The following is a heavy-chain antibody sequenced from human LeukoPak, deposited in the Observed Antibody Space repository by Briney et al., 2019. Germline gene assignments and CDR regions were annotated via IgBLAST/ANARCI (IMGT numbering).Heavy chain of an antibody. Sequence: SETLSLTCTVSGGSISSYYWSWIRQDPGKGLEWFGYIYYSGSTNYNPSLKSRVTISVDTSKNQFSLKLSSVTAADTAVYYCARSHSVWTSFDYWGQGTLVTVSS. CDR2: IYYSGST. J-gene: IGHJ4*02. D-gene: IGHD3/OR15-3a*01. CDR3: ARSHSVWTSFDY. V-gene: IGHV4-59*01. CDR1: GGSISSYY.